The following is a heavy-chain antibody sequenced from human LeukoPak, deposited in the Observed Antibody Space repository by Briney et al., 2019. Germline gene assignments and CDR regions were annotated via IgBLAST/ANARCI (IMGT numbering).Heavy chain of an antibody. J-gene: IGHJ4*02. CDR1: GFTFSNAW. V-gene: IGHV3-15*01. D-gene: IGHD6-19*01. CDR3: ATDRSGWYDY. CDR2: IKSKTDGGTT. Sequence: GGSLRLSCAASGFTFSNAWMSWVRQAPGKGLEWVGRIKSKTDGGTTDYAAPVKGRFAISRDDSKNTLYLQINSLKTEDTAVYYCATDRSGWYDYWGQGTLVTVSS.